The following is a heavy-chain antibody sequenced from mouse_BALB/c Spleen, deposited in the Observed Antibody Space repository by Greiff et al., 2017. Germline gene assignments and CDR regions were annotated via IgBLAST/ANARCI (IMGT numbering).Heavy chain of an antibody. D-gene: IGHD2-2*01. V-gene: IGHV5-6*01. CDR1: GFTFSSYG. J-gene: IGHJ2*01. CDR2: ISSGGSYT. CDR3: ARKGDGYGEGFDY. Sequence: EVKLMESGGDLVKPGGSLKLSCAASGFTFSSYGMSWVRQTPDKRLEWVATISSGGSYTYYPDSVKGRFTISRDNAKNTLFLQMTSLRSEDTAMYYGARKGDGYGEGFDYWGQGTTLTVSS.